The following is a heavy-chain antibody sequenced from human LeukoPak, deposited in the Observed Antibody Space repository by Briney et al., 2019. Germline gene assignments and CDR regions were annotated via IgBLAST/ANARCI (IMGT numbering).Heavy chain of an antibody. CDR3: ARDRQSYFDY. D-gene: IGHD5-24*01. V-gene: IGHV3-66*01. Sequence: GGSLRLSCAASGFTVSSNYMNWVRQAPGKGLEWVSVIYSGGSTYYADSVKGRFTISRDNSKNTLYLQMNSLRAEDTAVYYCARDRQSYFDYWGQGTLVTVSS. CDR2: IYSGGST. CDR1: GFTVSSNY. J-gene: IGHJ4*02.